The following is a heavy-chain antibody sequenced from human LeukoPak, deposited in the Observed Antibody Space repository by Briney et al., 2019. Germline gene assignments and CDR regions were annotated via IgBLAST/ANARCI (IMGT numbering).Heavy chain of an antibody. CDR1: GLSISDNY. J-gene: IGHJ6*02. D-gene: IGHD1-1*01. CDR2: IHSGGNT. CDR3: ARDRGYAMDV. V-gene: IGHV3-53*01. Sequence: GGSLRLSCAASGLSISDNYMSWVRQAPGKGLEWVSIIHSGGNTYYADSVKGRFTISRDNSKNTLYLQMNSLRAEDTAVYYCARDRGYAMDVWGQGTTVTVSS.